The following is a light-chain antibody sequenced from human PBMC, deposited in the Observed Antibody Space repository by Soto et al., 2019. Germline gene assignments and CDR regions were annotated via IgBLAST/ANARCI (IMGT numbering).Light chain of an antibody. J-gene: IGKJ1*01. V-gene: IGKV1-6*01. CDR1: QGISQY. Sequence: IHLTQSPSLLSASVGDRVTLACRASQGISQYVAWYQQKPGKAPKVLIYAATVLQGGVPSRFSGSGSGTDFTLTISGLQPEDFATYFCLQDFNYPWTFGQGTKVDIK. CDR2: AAT. CDR3: LQDFNYPWT.